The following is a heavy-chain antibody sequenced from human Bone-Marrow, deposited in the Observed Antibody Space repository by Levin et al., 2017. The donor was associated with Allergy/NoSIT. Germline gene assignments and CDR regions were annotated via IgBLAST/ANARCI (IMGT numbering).Heavy chain of an antibody. D-gene: IGHD3-3*01. Sequence: GGSLRLSCAASGFNFNRHAMHWVRQAPGKGLEWVGVISYDGIYKYYADSGKGRFTISRDYSKNTLYLQMDGLRAEDTAVYYCARSVHYDFWSGYYPLADFGMDVWGQGTTVTVSS. V-gene: IGHV3-30*04. CDR1: GFNFNRHA. J-gene: IGHJ6*02. CDR2: ISYDGIYK. CDR3: ARSVHYDFWSGYYPLADFGMDV.